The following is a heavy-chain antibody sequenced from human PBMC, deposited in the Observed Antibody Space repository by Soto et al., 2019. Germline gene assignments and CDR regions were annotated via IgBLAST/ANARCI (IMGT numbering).Heavy chain of an antibody. V-gene: IGHV4-30-4*01. CDR2: IYYSGST. CDR1: GVSISSGDYY. CDR3: ARGMGYYDYVWGSYRLSGIDY. D-gene: IGHD3-16*02. J-gene: IGHJ4*02. Sequence: PSETLSLTCTVSGVSISSGDYYWSWLRQPPGKGLEWIGYIYYSGSTYYNPSLKSRVTISVDTSKNQFSLKLSSVTAADTAVYYCARGMGYYDYVWGSYRLSGIDYWGQGTLVTVSS.